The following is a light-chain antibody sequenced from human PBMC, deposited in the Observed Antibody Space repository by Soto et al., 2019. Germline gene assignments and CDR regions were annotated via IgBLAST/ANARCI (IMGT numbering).Light chain of an antibody. CDR1: QSVSSY. CDR3: QKRSNSQIT. CDR2: DAS. Sequence: VLTQSPATLSVSPGERATLSCRASQSVSSYLAWYQQKPGQAPRLLIYDASNRATGIPDRFSGSGSGTDFTLTISRLEPEDFAVYYCQKRSNSQITCGQGTRLEI. V-gene: IGKV3-11*01. J-gene: IGKJ5*01.